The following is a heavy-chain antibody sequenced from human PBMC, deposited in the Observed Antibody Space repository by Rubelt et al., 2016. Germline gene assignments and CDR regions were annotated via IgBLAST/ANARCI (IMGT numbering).Heavy chain of an antibody. CDR3: ARDTYGTGRNNWFDP. J-gene: IGHJ5*02. Sequence: SSGEVKKPGASVKVSCKASGYAFNSYGISWVRQAPGQGLEWMGWISAKNGKTDYAQGVQGRVTMTTDTSTSTAYMELSSLTSDDTAMYYCARDTYGTGRNNWFDPWGQGTLVTVSP. CDR1: GYAFNSYG. CDR2: ISAKNGKT. V-gene: IGHV1-18*01. D-gene: IGHD1-1*01.